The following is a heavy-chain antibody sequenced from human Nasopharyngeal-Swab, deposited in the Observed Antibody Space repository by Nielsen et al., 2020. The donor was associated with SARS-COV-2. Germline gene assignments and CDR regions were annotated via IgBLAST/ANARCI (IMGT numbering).Heavy chain of an antibody. CDR2: VNNGGSNT. CDR3: ARAVNGYFDL. J-gene: IGHJ2*01. V-gene: IGHV3-74*01. D-gene: IGHD6-19*01. CDR1: GFSFSSYW. Sequence: GESLKLSCAASGFSFSSYWMPWVRQHPGKGLVWVSRVNNGGSNTTYADPVNRRFPISSDTDKNTLYLQMYSLRAEDTALSCCARAVNGYFDLWGRGTLVAVSS.